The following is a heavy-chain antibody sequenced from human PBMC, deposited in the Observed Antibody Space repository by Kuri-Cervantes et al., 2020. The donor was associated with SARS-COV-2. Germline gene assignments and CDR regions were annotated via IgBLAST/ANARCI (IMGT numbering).Heavy chain of an antibody. CDR2: FDPEDGET. CDR3: ARDSIPTLGYCSSTSCYVPYNWFDP. D-gene: IGHD2-2*01. CDR1: GYTLTELS. Sequence: ASVKVSCKVSGYTLTELSMHWVRQAPGKGLEWMGGFDPEDGETIYAQKFQGRVTMTEDTSTDTAYMELSSLRSDDTAVYYCARDSIPTLGYCSSTSCYVPYNWFDPWGQGTLVTVSS. J-gene: IGHJ5*02. V-gene: IGHV1-24*01.